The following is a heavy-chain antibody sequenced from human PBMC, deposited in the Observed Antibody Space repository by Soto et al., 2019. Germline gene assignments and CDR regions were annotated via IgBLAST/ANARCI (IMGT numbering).Heavy chain of an antibody. D-gene: IGHD3-3*01. V-gene: IGHV3-11*01. CDR3: ARGDSIFGVVMGGRRFDP. CDR1: GFTFSDYY. J-gene: IGHJ5*02. CDR2: INNGGETI. Sequence: GGSLRLSCAASGFTFSDYYMSWVRQAPGKGLEWVSYINNGGETIYYADSVKGRFTMPRDNAKNSVYLQMNSLRAEDTAVYYCARGDSIFGVVMGGRRFDPWGRGTLVTVSS.